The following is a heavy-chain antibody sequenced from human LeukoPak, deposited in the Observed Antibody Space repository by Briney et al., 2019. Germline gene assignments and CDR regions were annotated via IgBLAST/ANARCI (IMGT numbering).Heavy chain of an antibody. Sequence: SETLSLTCTVSGGSISSYYWSWIRQPPGKGLEWIGYIYYSGSTNYNPSLKSRVTISVDTSKNQFSLKLSSVTAADTAVYYCASELNYYDSSGWRGHFDYWGQGTLVTVSS. J-gene: IGHJ4*02. V-gene: IGHV4-59*01. CDR2: IYYSGST. CDR1: GGSISSYY. CDR3: ASELNYYDSSGWRGHFDY. D-gene: IGHD3-22*01.